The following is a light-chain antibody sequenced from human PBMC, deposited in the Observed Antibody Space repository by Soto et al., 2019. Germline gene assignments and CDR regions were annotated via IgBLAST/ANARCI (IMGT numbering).Light chain of an antibody. J-gene: IGLJ1*01. CDR3: CSYASSSILGV. V-gene: IGLV2-23*02. CDR2: EVT. Sequence: QSALTQPASVSGSPGXSITISCTGTSSDIGTYNLVSWYQQHPDKAPKLMIYEVTKRPSGVSNRFSGSKSGNTASLTISGLQVEDEADYYCCSYASSSILGVFGTGTKLTVL. CDR1: SSDIGTYNL.